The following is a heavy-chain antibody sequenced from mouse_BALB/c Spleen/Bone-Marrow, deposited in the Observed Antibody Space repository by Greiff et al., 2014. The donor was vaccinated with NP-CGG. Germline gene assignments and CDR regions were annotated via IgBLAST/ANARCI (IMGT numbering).Heavy chain of an antibody. CDR2: SNPGSGGT. D-gene: IGHD3-2*01. CDR3: ARETVRGFAY. Sequence: QVPLKESGGELGRPGTSVKGSCKASGYAFNNYLIGGIKQRPGKGLEWIGVSNPGSGGTNYNEKFKGKATLTADKSSSTAYMQLSSLTSDDSAVYFCARETVRGFAYWGQGTLVTVSA. CDR1: GYAFNNYL. V-gene: IGHV1-54*01. J-gene: IGHJ3*01.